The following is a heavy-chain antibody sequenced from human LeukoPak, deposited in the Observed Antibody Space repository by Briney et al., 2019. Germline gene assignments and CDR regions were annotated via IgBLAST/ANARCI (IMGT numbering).Heavy chain of an antibody. J-gene: IGHJ4*02. CDR3: ASGWVVPAAILLDY. Sequence: GASVKVSCKTSGYTFTNYGINWVRQAPGQGLEWMGRIIPILGIANYAQKFQGRVTITADKSTSTAYMELSSLRSEDTAVYYCASGWVVPAAILLDYWGQGTLVTVSS. CDR2: IIPILGIA. D-gene: IGHD2-2*02. V-gene: IGHV1-69*04. CDR1: GYTFTNYG.